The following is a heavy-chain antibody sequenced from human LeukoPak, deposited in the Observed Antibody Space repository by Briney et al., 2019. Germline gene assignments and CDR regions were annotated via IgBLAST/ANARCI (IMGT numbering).Heavy chain of an antibody. V-gene: IGHV4-34*01. J-gene: IGHJ3*02. Sequence: PSETLSLTCAVYGGSFSGYYWSWIRQPPGKGLEWIGEINHSGSTNYNPSLKSRVTISVDTSKNQFSLKLSSVTAADTAVYYCARSRGAFDIWGQGTMVTASS. CDR2: INHSGST. D-gene: IGHD3-10*01. CDR1: GGSFSGYY. CDR3: ARSRGAFDI.